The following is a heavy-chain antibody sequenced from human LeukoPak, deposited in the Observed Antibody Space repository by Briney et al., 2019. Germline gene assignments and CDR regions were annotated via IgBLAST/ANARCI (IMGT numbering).Heavy chain of an antibody. Sequence: GASVKVSCKASGCTFTSNYMHWVRQAPGQGLEWMGIINPSGGSTSYAQKFQGRVTMTRDTSTSTVYMELSSLRSEDTAVYYCARDNIIVVPAASGKHHNLDYWGQGTLVTVSS. V-gene: IGHV1-46*01. J-gene: IGHJ4*02. D-gene: IGHD2-2*01. CDR3: ARDNIIVVPAASGKHHNLDY. CDR2: INPSGGST. CDR1: GCTFTSNY.